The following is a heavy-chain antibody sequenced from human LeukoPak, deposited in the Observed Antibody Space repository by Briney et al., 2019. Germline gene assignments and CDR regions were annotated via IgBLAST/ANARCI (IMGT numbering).Heavy chain of an antibody. J-gene: IGHJ4*02. D-gene: IGHD2-21*02. CDR1: GFTFSSYA. V-gene: IGHV3-23*01. CDR2: ISGSGGST. Sequence: GGSLRLSCAASGFTFSSYAMSWVRQAPGKGLEWVSAISGSGGSTYYADSVKGRFTISRDNSRNTLYLQMNILRAEDTAVYYCAKDMVVTANGWFDYWGQGTLVAVSS. CDR3: AKDMVVTANGWFDY.